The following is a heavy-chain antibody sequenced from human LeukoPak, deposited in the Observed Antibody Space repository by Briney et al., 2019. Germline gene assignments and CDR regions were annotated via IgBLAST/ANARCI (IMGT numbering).Heavy chain of an antibody. J-gene: IGHJ4*02. CDR2: IKSDGSET. CDR1: GFTFSSFW. V-gene: IGHV3-74*01. CDR3: ARVRMGDDFNPFDY. Sequence: GGSLRLSCAASGFTFSSFWIYWVRHAPGKGLVWVSRIKSDGSETLYAASVKGRFTISRDTASNTLYLPMNSLRAEDSAVYYCARVRMGDDFNPFDYWGQGTLVTVSS. D-gene: IGHD3-16*01.